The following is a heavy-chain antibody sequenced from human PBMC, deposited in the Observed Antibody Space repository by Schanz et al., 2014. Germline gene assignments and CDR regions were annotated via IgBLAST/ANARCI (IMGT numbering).Heavy chain of an antibody. D-gene: IGHD5-12*01. CDR3: ARGPLGTSP. Sequence: QVQLVQSGAEVKKPGASVKVSCKASGYTFVSYSMHWVRQAPGQGLEWMGIINPSGGGTSYALRFQDRVTVTRDTSRSTAYMELSSLKSEDTAVYYCARGPLGTSPWGQGTLVTVSS. J-gene: IGHJ5*02. V-gene: IGHV1-46*01. CDR2: INPSGGGT. CDR1: GYTFVSYS.